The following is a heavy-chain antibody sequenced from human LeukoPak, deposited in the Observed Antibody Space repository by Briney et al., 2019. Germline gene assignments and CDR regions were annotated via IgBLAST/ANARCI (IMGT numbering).Heavy chain of an antibody. J-gene: IGHJ5*02. CDR3: ARGGIAVAGIDFRWFDP. V-gene: IGHV3-30*04. Sequence: GGSLRLSCAASGFTFSNYAMYWVRQAPGKGLEWVAVISYDGSNKYYADSVKGRFTISRDNSKNTLYLQMNSLRVEDTAVYYCARGGIAVAGIDFRWFDPWGQGTLVTVSS. CDR2: ISYDGSNK. CDR1: GFTFSNYA. D-gene: IGHD6-19*01.